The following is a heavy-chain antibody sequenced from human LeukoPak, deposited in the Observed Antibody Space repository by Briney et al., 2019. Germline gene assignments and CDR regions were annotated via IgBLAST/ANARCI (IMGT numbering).Heavy chain of an antibody. D-gene: IGHD3-10*01. CDR1: GFTFSSYE. J-gene: IGHJ6*03. CDR3: ARTPYYYGSGRGYYYYMDV. CDR2: ISSSGSTI. Sequence: GGSLRLSCAASGFTFSSYEMNWVRQAPGKGPEWVSYISSSGSTIYYADSVKGRFTISRDNAKNSLYLQMNSLRAEDTAVYYCARTPYYYGSGRGYYYYMDVWGKGTTVTISS. V-gene: IGHV3-48*03.